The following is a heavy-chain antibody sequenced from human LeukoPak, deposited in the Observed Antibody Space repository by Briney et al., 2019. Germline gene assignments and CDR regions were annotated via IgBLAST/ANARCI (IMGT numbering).Heavy chain of an antibody. Sequence: SKTLSLTCAVYGGXFSGYYWSWIRQPPGKGLEWIGYIYYSGSTSYNPSLKSRVTISVDTSKNQFSLKLSSVTAADTAVYYCARALRARITGTTASVYGMDVWGQGTTVTVSS. V-gene: IGHV4-59*01. CDR1: GGXFSGYY. CDR3: ARALRARITGTTASVYGMDV. CDR2: IYYSGST. D-gene: IGHD1-20*01. J-gene: IGHJ6*02.